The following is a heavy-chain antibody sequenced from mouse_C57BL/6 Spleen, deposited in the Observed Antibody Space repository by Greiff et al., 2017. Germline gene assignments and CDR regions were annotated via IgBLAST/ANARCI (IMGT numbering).Heavy chain of an antibody. D-gene: IGHD1-1*02. CDR1: GYTFTDYY. Sequence: DVKLVESGPELVKPGASVKISCKASGYTFTDYYMNWVKQSHGKSLEWIGDINPNNGGTSYNQKFKGKATLTVDKSSSTAYMELRSLTSEDSAVYYCARSGVAPYYFDYWGQGTTLTVSS. CDR2: INPNNGGT. V-gene: IGHV1-26*01. J-gene: IGHJ2*01. CDR3: ARSGVAPYYFDY.